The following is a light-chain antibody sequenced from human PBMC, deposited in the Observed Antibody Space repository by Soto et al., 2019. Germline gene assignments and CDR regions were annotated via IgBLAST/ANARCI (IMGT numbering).Light chain of an antibody. V-gene: IGKV3D-20*01. CDR2: DAS. Sequence: EIVLTHSPATLYLSPGERATLSFGAIPSVSSSYLAWYQQKPGLAPRLLIYDASSRATGIPDRFSGSGSGTDFTLTISRLEPEDFSVYYCQQYVSSPPSTFCLGTRLEMK. CDR1: PSVSSSY. J-gene: IGKJ5*01. CDR3: QQYVSSPPST.